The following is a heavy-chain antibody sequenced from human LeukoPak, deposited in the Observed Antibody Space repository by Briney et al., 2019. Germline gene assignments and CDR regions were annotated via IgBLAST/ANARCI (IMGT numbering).Heavy chain of an antibody. D-gene: IGHD3-3*01. J-gene: IGHJ4*02. CDR3: ARTKDDFWSGYYDY. V-gene: IGHV7-4-1*02. CDR2: INTNTGNP. Sequence: ASVKVSCKASGYTFTSYAMNWVRQAPGHGLEWMGWINTNTGNPTYAQGFTGRFVFSLDTSVSTAYLQISSLKAEDTAVYYCARTKDDFWSGYYDYWGQGTLVTVSS. CDR1: GYTFTSYA.